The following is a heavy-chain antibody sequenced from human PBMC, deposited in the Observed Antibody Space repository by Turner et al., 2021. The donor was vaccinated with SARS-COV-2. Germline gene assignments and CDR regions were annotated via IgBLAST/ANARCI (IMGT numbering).Heavy chain of an antibody. D-gene: IGHD3-22*01. CDR3: ARGTYYYDSSVYSGTNWFDP. J-gene: IGHJ5*02. CDR1: GFTFSNYG. Sequence: QVQLVESGGGVVQPGRSLRLSCAASGFTFSNYGVHWVRQAPGKGLEWVAVILYDGSNKYYADSVKGRFTISRDNSKNTLYLQMNSLRAEDTAVYYCARGTYYYDSSVYSGTNWFDPWGQGTLVTVSS. CDR2: ILYDGSNK. V-gene: IGHV3-30*03.